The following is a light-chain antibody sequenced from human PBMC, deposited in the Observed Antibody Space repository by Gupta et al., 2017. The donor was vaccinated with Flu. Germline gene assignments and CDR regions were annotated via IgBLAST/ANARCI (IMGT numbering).Light chain of an antibody. CDR1: SSDVGGYNY. Sequence: QSALTQPASVTGSPGQSITISCPGTSSDVGGYNYVTWYHQHPGKAPNLMIYEGSNRPSGVSNRFSGSKSGNTASLTISGLQAEDEADYYCNAYASSSNYVFGTGTKVTVL. CDR3: NAYASSSNYV. CDR2: EGS. J-gene: IGLJ1*01. V-gene: IGLV2-14*01.